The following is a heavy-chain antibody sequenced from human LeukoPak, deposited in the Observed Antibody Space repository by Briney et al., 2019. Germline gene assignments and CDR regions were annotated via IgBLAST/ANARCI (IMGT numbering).Heavy chain of an antibody. J-gene: IGHJ6*02. V-gene: IGHV4-59*01. CDR3: ARTFSESYYYYGMDV. CDR2: IEYSGST. Sequence: PSETLSLTCTVSGGSISTYYWNWIRQPPGRGLEWLGYIEYSGSTNYNPSLKSRLTMSVDSSKNHFSLRLRSVTAADTAVYYCARTFSESYYYYGMDVWGQGTTVTVSS. D-gene: IGHD1-26*01. CDR1: GGSISTYY.